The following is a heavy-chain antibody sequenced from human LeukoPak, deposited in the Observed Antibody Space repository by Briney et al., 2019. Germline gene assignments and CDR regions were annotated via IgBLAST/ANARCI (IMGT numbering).Heavy chain of an antibody. J-gene: IGHJ4*02. CDR3: ARALRYFDHFLY. V-gene: IGHV4-59*01. CDR1: GGSISSYY. D-gene: IGHD3-9*01. Sequence: SETLSLTCTVSGGSISSYYWSWIRQPPGKGLEWIGYIYYSGSTNYNPSLKSRVTISVDTSKNQFSLKLSSVTAADTAVYYCARALRYFDHFLYWGQGTLVTVSS. CDR2: IYYSGST.